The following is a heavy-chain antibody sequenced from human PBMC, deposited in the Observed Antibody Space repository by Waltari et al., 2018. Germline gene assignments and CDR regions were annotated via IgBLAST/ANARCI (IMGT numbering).Heavy chain of an antibody. V-gene: IGHV4-39*01. CDR1: GGSIRSSSYY. D-gene: IGHD6-13*01. CDR2: IYYSGST. CDR3: ASHHSSSFRELDY. J-gene: IGHJ4*02. Sequence: QLQLQESGPGLVKPSETLSLTCTVSGGSIRSSSYYWGWTRQPPGKGLEWIGSIYYSGSTYYTPSLKSRVTISVDTSKNQFSLKLSSVTAADTAVYYCASHHSSSFRELDYWGQGTLVTVSS.